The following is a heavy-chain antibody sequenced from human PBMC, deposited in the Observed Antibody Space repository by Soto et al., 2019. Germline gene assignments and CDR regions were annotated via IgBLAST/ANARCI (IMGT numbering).Heavy chain of an antibody. V-gene: IGHV3-30*04. J-gene: IGHJ6*02. Sequence: QVQLVESGGGVVQPGRSLRLSCVASGITFSSYPIHWVRQAPGKGLEWVTTISSDGNDKYSSDSVNGRFTTSRDNSKNTVYLQMNNLRVEDTAVYYCAKEGVADKYYYYGMDVWGQGTTVNVSS. CDR2: ISSDGNDK. CDR3: AKEGVADKYYYYGMDV. CDR1: GITFSSYP. D-gene: IGHD3-3*01.